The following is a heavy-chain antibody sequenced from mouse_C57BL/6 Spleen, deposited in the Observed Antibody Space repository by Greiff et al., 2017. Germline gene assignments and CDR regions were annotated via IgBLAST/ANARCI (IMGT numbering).Heavy chain of an antibody. CDR3: ARGGDYGNYFDY. CDR2: IYPGSGNT. CDR1: GYSFTSYY. J-gene: IGHJ2*01. D-gene: IGHD2-1*01. V-gene: IGHV1-66*01. Sequence: QVQLQQSGPELVKPGASVKISCKASGYSFTSYYIHWVKQRPGQGLEWIGWIYPGSGNTKYNEKFKGKATLTADTSSSTAYMQLSSLTSEDSAVDYCARGGDYGNYFDYWGQGTTLTVSS.